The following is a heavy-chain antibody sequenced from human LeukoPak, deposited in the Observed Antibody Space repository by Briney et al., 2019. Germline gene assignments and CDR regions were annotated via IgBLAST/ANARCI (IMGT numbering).Heavy chain of an antibody. CDR2: IYHSGST. D-gene: IGHD3-16*02. V-gene: IGHV4-30-2*01. J-gene: IGHJ6*02. Sequence: SETLSLTCTVSGGSISSGGYYWSWIRQPPGKGLEWIGYIYHSGSTYYNPSLKSRVTISVDTSKNQFSLKLSSVTAADTAVYYCARRPQVWGSYRPYYYYYGMDVWGQGTTVTVSS. CDR1: GGSISSGGYY. CDR3: ARRPQVWGSYRPYYYYYGMDV.